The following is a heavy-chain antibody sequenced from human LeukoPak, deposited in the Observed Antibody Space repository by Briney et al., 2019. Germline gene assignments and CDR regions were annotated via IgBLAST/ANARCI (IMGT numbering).Heavy chain of an antibody. Sequence: GGFLRLSCAASGFTFSGSTMNWVRQAPGKGLEWVSFISTSSSYIYYADSVKGRFTISRDNAKNSLYLQMNSLRAEDTAVYYCARSELGYNYHYMDVWGKGTTVTISS. CDR1: GFTFSGST. CDR2: ISTSSSYI. V-gene: IGHV3-21*01. D-gene: IGHD3-10*01. CDR3: ARSELGYNYHYMDV. J-gene: IGHJ6*03.